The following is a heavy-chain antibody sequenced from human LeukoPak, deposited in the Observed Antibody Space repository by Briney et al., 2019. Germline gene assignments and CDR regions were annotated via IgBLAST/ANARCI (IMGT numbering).Heavy chain of an antibody. CDR2: IGSKSNNYAT. CDR1: GFTFSGST. J-gene: IGHJ4*02. D-gene: IGHD5-24*01. CDR3: TRLGVEMATISVD. V-gene: IGHV3-73*01. Sequence: GGSLRLSCAASGFTFSGSTMHWVRQASGKGLEWVGRIGSKSNNYATAYAASVKGRFTISRDDSKNTAYLQMNSLKTEDTAIYYCTRLGVEMATISVDWGQGTLVTVSS.